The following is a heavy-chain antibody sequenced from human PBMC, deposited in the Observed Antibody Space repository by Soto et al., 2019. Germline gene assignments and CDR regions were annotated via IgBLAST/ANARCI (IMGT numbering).Heavy chain of an antibody. CDR3: ATLAYGSSRSVGY. CDR1: GGSFSGYY. D-gene: IGHD6-6*01. J-gene: IGHJ4*02. V-gene: IGHV4-34*01. Sequence: SETLSLTCAVYGGSFSGYYWSWIRQPPGKGLEWIGEINHSGSTNYNPSLKSRVTITVDTSKNQFSLKVSSVTAADTAVYYCATLAYGSSRSVGYWGQGTLVTVSS. CDR2: INHSGST.